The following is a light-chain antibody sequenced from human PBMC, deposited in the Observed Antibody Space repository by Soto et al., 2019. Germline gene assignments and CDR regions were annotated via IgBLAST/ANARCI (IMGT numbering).Light chain of an antibody. Sequence: IQMTQSPSTLSGSVGDRVTITFLASQTISSWLAWYQQKPGKAPKVLIYAASTLQSGVPSRFSGSGSGTDFTLTIISLQPEDFATYYCLQDHDYPRTFGQGTKVDIK. CDR1: QTISSW. CDR3: LQDHDYPRT. V-gene: IGKV1-6*01. CDR2: AAS. J-gene: IGKJ1*01.